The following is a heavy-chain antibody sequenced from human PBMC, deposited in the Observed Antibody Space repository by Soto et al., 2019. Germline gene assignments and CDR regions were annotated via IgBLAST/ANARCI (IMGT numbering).Heavy chain of an antibody. D-gene: IGHD6-13*01. J-gene: IGHJ4*02. CDR1: GGSISSGGYY. CDR3: ARTAAGTFDY. CDR2: IYYSGST. Sequence: SETLSLTCTVSGGSISSGGYYWSWIRQHPGKGLEWIGYIYYSGSTHYNPSLKSRVTMSVDTSKNQFSLKLSSLTAADTAVYYCARTAAGTFDYWGQGTLVTVSS. V-gene: IGHV4-31*03.